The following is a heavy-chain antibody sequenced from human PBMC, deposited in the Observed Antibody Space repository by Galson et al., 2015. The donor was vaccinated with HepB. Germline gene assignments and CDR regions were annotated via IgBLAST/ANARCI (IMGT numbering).Heavy chain of an antibody. V-gene: IGHV3-33*08. CDR1: GFTFSSYG. CDR2: IWYAGNNK. CDR3: ARDPLDCSSTSCYGGPRYYFDY. J-gene: IGHJ4*02. Sequence: SLRLSCAASGFTFSSYGMHWVRQAPGKGLEWVAVIWYAGNNKYYADSVKGRFTISRDNSRNTLYLQMNSLRAEDTAVYYCARDPLDCSSTSCYGGPRYYFDYWGQGTLVTVSS. D-gene: IGHD2-2*01.